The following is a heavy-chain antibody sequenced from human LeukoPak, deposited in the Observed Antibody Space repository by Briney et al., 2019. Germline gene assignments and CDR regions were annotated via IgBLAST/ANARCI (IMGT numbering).Heavy chain of an antibody. CDR1: GGSISSGGYS. J-gene: IGHJ3*02. V-gene: IGHV4-30-2*01. Sequence: SQTLSLTCAVSGGSISSGGYSWSWIRQPPGEGLEWIGYIYHSGSTYYNPSLKSRVTISVDRSKNQFSLKLSSVTAADTAVYYCARGHYYGSGSYYLDAFDIWGQGTMVTVSS. CDR3: ARGHYYGSGSYYLDAFDI. D-gene: IGHD3-10*01. CDR2: IYHSGST.